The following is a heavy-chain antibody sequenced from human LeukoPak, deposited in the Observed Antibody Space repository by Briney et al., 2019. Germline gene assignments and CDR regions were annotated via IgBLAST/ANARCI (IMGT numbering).Heavy chain of an antibody. J-gene: IGHJ3*02. CDR2: IIPIFGTA. D-gene: IGHD3-22*01. CDR1: GYTFTSYA. Sequence: GASVKVSCKASGYTFTSYAISWVRQAPGQGLEWMGGIIPIFGTANYAQKFQGRVTITADESTSTAYMELSSLRSEDTAVYYCARGPPGEIVVVLRLDIWGQGTMVTVSS. CDR3: ARGPPGEIVVVLRLDI. V-gene: IGHV1-69*13.